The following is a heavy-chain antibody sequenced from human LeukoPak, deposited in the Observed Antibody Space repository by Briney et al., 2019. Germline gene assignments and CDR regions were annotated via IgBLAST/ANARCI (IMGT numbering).Heavy chain of an antibody. J-gene: IGHJ6*02. V-gene: IGHV1-2*02. CDR2: INPNSGGT. Sequence: ASVKVSCKASGYTFTGYYVHWVRQAPGQGLEWMGWINPNSGGTNYAQKFQGRVTMTRDTSISTAYMELSRLRSDDTAVYYCARDPREVYYGMDVWGQGTTVTVSS. CDR1: GYTFTGYY. CDR3: ARDPREVYYGMDV.